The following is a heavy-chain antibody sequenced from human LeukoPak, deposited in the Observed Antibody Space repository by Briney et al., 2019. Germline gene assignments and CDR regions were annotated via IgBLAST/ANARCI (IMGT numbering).Heavy chain of an antibody. J-gene: IGHJ4*02. D-gene: IGHD2/OR15-2a*01. Sequence: GGSLRLSCAASGFTVSSNYMSWVRQAPGKVLEWVSVIYSGGRTYYADSVKGRFTISRDNSKNTLYLQMNSLRAEDTAVYYCAKSQGRERPTFFPQGQRTKGYFDYWGQGTLVTVSS. CDR3: AKSQGRERPTFFPQGQRTKGYFDY. CDR1: GFTVSSNY. CDR2: IYSGGRT. V-gene: IGHV3-53*01.